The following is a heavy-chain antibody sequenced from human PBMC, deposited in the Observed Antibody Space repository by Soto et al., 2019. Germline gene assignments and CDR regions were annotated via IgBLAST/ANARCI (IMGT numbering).Heavy chain of an antibody. J-gene: IGHJ4*02. D-gene: IGHD3-22*01. CDR1: GGSVSSGSYY. CDR3: ASANYYDSSGPGWGSFDY. V-gene: IGHV4-61*01. CDR2: IYYSGST. Sequence: SETLSLTCTVSGGSVSSGSYYWSWIRQPPGKGLEWIGHIYYSGSTNYNPSLKSRVTISVDTSKNQFSLKLSSVTAADTAVYYCASANYYDSSGPGWGSFDYWGQGTLVTVSS.